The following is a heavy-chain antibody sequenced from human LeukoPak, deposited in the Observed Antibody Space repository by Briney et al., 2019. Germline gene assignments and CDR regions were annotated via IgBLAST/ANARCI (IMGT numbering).Heavy chain of an antibody. CDR1: GYTFTNYY. V-gene: IGHV1-2*02. J-gene: IGHJ4*02. CDR2: INPHTGVT. D-gene: IGHD1-1*01. Sequence: ASVKVSCKASGYTFTNYYMCWVRQAPGQGLDWMGWINPHTGVTVYAQKFQGRVTMTRDTSINTAYMELSSLRSDDTAMYYCAREGAPQLSSYFDHWGQGTLVTVSS. CDR3: AREGAPQLSSYFDH.